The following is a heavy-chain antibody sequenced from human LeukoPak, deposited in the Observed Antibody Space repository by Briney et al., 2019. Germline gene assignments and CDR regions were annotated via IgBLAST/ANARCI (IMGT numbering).Heavy chain of an antibody. CDR1: GFTFNDYT. V-gene: IGHV3-43*01. D-gene: IGHD1-1*01. CDR2: ISWNGDNT. CDR3: GILPTPRNWNHVH. J-gene: IGHJ4*02. Sequence: GGSLRLSCAAPGFTFNDYTMHWDGHAPGKCLEWVSLISWNGDNTYYADSVKGRFTISRDNSKNSLHLQMNSLRTEDTALYYFGILPTPRNWNHVHWGQGTLVTVSS.